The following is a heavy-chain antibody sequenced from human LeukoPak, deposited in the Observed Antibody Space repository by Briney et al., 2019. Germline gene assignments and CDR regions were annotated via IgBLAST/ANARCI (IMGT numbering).Heavy chain of an antibody. J-gene: IGHJ1*01. D-gene: IGHD6-19*01. CDR1: GGSISSSSYY. CDR2: IYYSGSP. V-gene: IGHV4-39*07. Sequence: PSETLSLTCTVSGGSISSSSYYWGWIRQPPGKGLEWIGSIYYSGSPYYNPSLKSRVTISVDTSKSRFSLKLSSVTAADTAVYYCARHNVVAGTNVYFQHWGQGTLVTVSS. CDR3: ARHNVVAGTNVYFQH.